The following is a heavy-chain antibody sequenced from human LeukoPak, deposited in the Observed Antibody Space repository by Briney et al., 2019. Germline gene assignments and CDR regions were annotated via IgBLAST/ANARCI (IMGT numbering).Heavy chain of an antibody. CDR2: ISSSGSTI. CDR3: ARRVFWSGYLTWFDP. CDR1: GFSFSDYY. V-gene: IGHV3-11*01. J-gene: IGHJ5*02. Sequence: GGSLRLSCAASGFSFSDYYMTWIRQAPGKGLEGVSYISSSGSTIYYADSVKGRFTISRDNAKNSLYLQMHRLRADDTAVYYCARRVFWSGYLTWFDPCGQATLVTASS. D-gene: IGHD3-3*01.